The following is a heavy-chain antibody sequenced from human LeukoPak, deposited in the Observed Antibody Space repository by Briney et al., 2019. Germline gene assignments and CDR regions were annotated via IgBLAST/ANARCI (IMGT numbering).Heavy chain of an antibody. CDR1: GGSFSDYF. V-gene: IGHV4-34*01. D-gene: IGHD3-10*01. J-gene: IGHJ3*02. CDR3: ASIHQVRGTDTFDI. Sequence: SETLSLTCAVYGGSFSDYFWSWVRQPPGKGLEWIGEINQSGSSTYNPSLKSRVTMSVDTSKNQLSLKMPSVTAADTAVYYCASIHQVRGTDTFDIWGQGTMVTVSS. CDR2: INQSGSS.